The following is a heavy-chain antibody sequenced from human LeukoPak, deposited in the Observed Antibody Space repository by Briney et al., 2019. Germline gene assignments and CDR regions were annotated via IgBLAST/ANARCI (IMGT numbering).Heavy chain of an antibody. CDR2: IGSDGKT. V-gene: IGHV3-69-1*01. J-gene: IGHJ4*02. CDR3: ARDGRGAVAGFDY. D-gene: IGHD6-19*01. CDR1: GFPSSSYA. Sequence: PGGSLRLSCEASGFPSSSYAMTWVRQAPGKGLEWVSSIGSDGKTLYSESVKGRFVISRDNAKNSLYLQMNSLRAEDMAVYYCARDGRGAVAGFDYWGQGTLVTVSS.